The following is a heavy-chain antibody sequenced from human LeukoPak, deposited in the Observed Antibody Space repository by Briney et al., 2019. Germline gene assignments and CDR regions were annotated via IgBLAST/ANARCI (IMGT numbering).Heavy chain of an antibody. CDR2: IIPIFGTA. J-gene: IGHJ6*04. CDR3: ARALVDLSYGMDV. V-gene: IGHV1-69*06. CDR1: GGTFSSYA. Sequence: GASVKVSCKASGGTFSSYAISWVRQAPGQGLEWMGGIIPIFGTANYAQKFQGRVTITADKSTSTAYMELSSLRSEDTAVYYCARALVDLSYGMDVWGKGITVTVSS. D-gene: IGHD2-8*02.